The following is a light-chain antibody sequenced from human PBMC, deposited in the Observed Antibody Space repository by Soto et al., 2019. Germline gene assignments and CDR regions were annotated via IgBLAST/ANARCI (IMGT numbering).Light chain of an antibody. CDR2: GAS. CDR1: QSVSSSY. CDR3: QQYGNSRA. Sequence: EIVLTQSPGTLSLSPGERATLSCRASQSVSSSYLAWYQQKPGQAPGLLIYGASSRATGIPDRFSGSGSGTDFTLTISRLAPEDFAVYYCQQYGNSRAFGQGTKVEIK. V-gene: IGKV3-20*01. J-gene: IGKJ1*01.